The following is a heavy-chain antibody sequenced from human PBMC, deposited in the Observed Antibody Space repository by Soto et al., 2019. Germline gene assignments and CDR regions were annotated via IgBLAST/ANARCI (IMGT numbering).Heavy chain of an antibody. CDR3: SRARVVPAVPAPDY. J-gene: IGHJ4*02. CDR2: ISAYNGNT. CDR1: GYTFTSYG. D-gene: IGHD2-2*01. Sequence: ASVKVSCKASGYTFTSYGISWVRQAPGQGLEWMGWISAYNGNTNYAQKLQGRVTMTTDTSTSTAYMELRSLRSDDTAVYYCSRARVVPAVPAPDYWGQGTLVTVSS. V-gene: IGHV1-18*01.